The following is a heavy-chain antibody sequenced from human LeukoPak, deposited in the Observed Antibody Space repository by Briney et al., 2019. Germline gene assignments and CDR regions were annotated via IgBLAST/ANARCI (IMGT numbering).Heavy chain of an antibody. CDR1: GFTFSTYS. D-gene: IGHD3-10*01. CDR3: VRGVISGDDY. J-gene: IGHJ4*02. V-gene: IGHV3-21*01. CDR2: IGRSASDI. Sequence: GGSLRLSCAASGFTFSTYSLNWVRQAPGKGLEWVSSIGRSASDIYYADSVKGRLSISRDNAKSSLYLQMNSLRAEDTAVYFCVRGVISGDDYWGQGTLVTVSS.